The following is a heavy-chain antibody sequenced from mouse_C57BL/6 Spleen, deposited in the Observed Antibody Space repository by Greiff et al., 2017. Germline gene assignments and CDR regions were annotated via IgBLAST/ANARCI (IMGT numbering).Heavy chain of an antibody. J-gene: IGHJ3*01. Sequence: EVQLVESGGGLVKPGGSLKLSCAASGFTFSDYGMHWVRQAPAKGLEWVAYISSGSSTIYYADTVKGRFTISRDNAKNTLFLQMTSLRSEDTAMYYCARPGFAYWGQGTLVTVSA. CDR2: ISSGSSTI. CDR1: GFTFSDYG. CDR3: ARPGFAY. V-gene: IGHV5-17*01.